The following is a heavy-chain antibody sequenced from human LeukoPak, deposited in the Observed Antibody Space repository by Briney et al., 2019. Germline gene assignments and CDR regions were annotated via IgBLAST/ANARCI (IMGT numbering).Heavy chain of an antibody. CDR2: ISSSSSTI. J-gene: IGHJ4*02. Sequence: GGSLRLSCAASGFTFSSYSMNWVRQAPGKGLEWVSYISSSSSTIYYADSVKGRFTISRDNAKNSLYLQMSSLRDEDTAVYYCARAPRAALGIDYWGQGTLVTVSP. D-gene: IGHD6-6*01. CDR1: GFTFSSYS. V-gene: IGHV3-48*02. CDR3: ARAPRAALGIDY.